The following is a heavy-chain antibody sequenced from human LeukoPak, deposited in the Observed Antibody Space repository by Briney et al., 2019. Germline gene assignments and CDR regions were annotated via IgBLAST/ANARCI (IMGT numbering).Heavy chain of an antibody. CDR1: GFTFSNYG. V-gene: IGHV3-23*01. CDR2: INNSGGST. D-gene: IGHD3-10*01. CDR3: ATRISLWFGDVVDY. Sequence: PGGSLRLSCVASGFTFSNYGMSWVRQAPGKGLEWVSGINNSGGSTYHADSVKGRFTISRDNSKNTLYLQMNSLRAEDTALYYCATRISLWFGDVVDYWGQGTLVTVSS. J-gene: IGHJ4*02.